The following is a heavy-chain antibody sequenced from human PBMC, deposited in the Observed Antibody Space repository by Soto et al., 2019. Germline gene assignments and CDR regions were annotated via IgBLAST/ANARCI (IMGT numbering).Heavy chain of an antibody. CDR2: IVSGSTYT. V-gene: IGHV3-11*06. CDR3: ARVDDESRMDV. CDR1: GFTFSDYY. J-gene: IGHJ6*02. Sequence: QVQLVESGGGLVKPGGSLRLSCAASGFTFSDYYMSWIRQAPGKGLEWISYIVSGSTYTNYADSVKGRFTISRDNAKESLYLEMNSLRAEDTAVYYCARVDDESRMDVWGQGTTVSVSS. D-gene: IGHD3-16*01.